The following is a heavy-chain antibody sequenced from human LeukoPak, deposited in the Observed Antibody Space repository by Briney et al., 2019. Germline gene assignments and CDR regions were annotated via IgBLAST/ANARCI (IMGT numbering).Heavy chain of an antibody. V-gene: IGHV3-23*01. CDR1: GFAFSSYA. D-gene: IGHD2-15*01. CDR2: ITGDGTST. CDR3: AKGALGYCSGASCYSFDY. Sequence: GGSLRLSCAASGFAFSSYAMSWVRQAPGKGLEWVSAITGDGTSTYHADSVKGRFTIFRDNSKNTLYLQMNSLRAEDTAVYYCAKGALGYCSGASCYSFDYWGQGTLVTVSS. J-gene: IGHJ4*02.